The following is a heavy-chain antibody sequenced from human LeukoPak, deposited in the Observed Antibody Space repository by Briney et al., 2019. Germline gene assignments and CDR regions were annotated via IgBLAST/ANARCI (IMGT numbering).Heavy chain of an antibody. CDR3: ARHYYGSGSYSPYYYYMDV. D-gene: IGHD3-10*01. Sequence: GASVKVSCKASGYTFTKYYIHWVRQAPGQGLEWMGLINPGGDNTNYAQNFQGRVTMTRDTSTSTAYMELSSLRSEDTAVYYCARHYYGSGSYSPYYYYMDVWGKGTTVTISS. J-gene: IGHJ6*03. CDR1: GYTFTKYY. CDR2: INPGGDNT. V-gene: IGHV1-46*01.